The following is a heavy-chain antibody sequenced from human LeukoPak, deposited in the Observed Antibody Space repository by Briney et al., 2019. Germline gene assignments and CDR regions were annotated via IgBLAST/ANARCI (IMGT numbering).Heavy chain of an antibody. CDR3: ARGPIVGFYFDY. V-gene: IGHV4-39*07. D-gene: IGHD3-16*02. CDR1: GGSISSSSYY. Sequence: SETLSLTCTVSGGSISSSSYYWGWIRQPPGKGLEWIGSIYYSGSTYYNPSLKSRVTISVDTSKNQFSLKLSSVTAADTAVYYCARGPIVGFYFDYWGQGTLVTVSS. J-gene: IGHJ4*02. CDR2: IYYSGST.